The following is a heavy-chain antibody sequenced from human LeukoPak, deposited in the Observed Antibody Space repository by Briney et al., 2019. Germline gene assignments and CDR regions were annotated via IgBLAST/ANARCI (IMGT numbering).Heavy chain of an antibody. CDR3: VRDRTLSDY. D-gene: IGHD1/OR15-1a*01. Sequence: GGSLRLSCAASGLSFSSFWMSWVRQAPGRGLEWVANIKQDGSEKYYVDSVKGRFTISRDNAKDSLYLQMNSLRAEDTAVYYCVRDRTLSDYWGQGTLVTVSS. J-gene: IGHJ4*02. V-gene: IGHV3-7*01. CDR1: GLSFSSFW. CDR2: IKQDGSEK.